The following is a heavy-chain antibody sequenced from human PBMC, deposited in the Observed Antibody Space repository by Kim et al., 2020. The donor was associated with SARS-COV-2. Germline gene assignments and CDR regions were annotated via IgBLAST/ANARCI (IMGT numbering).Heavy chain of an antibody. J-gene: IGHJ6*02. Sequence: SVKVSRKASGGTFSSYTISWVRQAPGQGLEWMGRIIPILGIANYAQKFQGRVTITADKSTSTAYMELSSLRSEDTAVYYCARDFPPYCSGGSCYSDYYYGMDVWGQGTTVTVSS. D-gene: IGHD2-15*01. CDR3: ARDFPPYCSGGSCYSDYYYGMDV. CDR2: IIPILGIA. CDR1: GGTFSSYT. V-gene: IGHV1-69*04.